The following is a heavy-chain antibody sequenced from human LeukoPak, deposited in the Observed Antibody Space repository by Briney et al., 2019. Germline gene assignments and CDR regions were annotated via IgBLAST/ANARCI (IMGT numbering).Heavy chain of an antibody. J-gene: IGHJ4*02. D-gene: IGHD2-2*01. Sequence: SETLSLTCAVYGGSFSGNYWSWIRQSPGKGLEWIGEINQSGSANYNPSLKSRVTISRDTSKDQFSLKLSSVTAADTAVYYCARGSYDYFDYWGQGTLVTVSS. CDR1: GGSFSGNY. CDR3: ARGSYDYFDY. CDR2: INQSGSA. V-gene: IGHV4-34*01.